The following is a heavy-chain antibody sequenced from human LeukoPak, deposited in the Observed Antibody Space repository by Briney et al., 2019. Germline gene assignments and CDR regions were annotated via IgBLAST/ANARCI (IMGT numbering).Heavy chain of an antibody. D-gene: IGHD3-16*01. J-gene: IGHJ2*01. CDR3: ARDSGGAFYWYFDL. Sequence: GGSLRLACAPSGFTFSSFAMHWVGQAPGKGLERLAVISYDGSNAYYAGSLKGRLTMSRDNSRNRLSLQIKSLRPDDTAVYYCARDSGGAFYWYFDLWGRGTLVTVSS. CDR2: ISYDGSNA. V-gene: IGHV3-30-3*01. CDR1: GFTFSSFA.